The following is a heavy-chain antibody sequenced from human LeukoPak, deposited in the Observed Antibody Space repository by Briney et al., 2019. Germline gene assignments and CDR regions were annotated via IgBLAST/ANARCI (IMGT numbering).Heavy chain of an antibody. J-gene: IGHJ3*02. CDR3: ARELYYYDSSGYYRGAFDI. Sequence: PSETLSLTCNVSGVSISSYYWSWIRQPAGKGLEWIGRIHTSGSTNYNPSLKSRVTMSVDTSKNQFSLKLSSVTAADTAVYYCARELYYYDSSGYYRGAFDIWGQGTMVTVSS. D-gene: IGHD3-22*01. V-gene: IGHV4-4*07. CDR1: GVSISSYY. CDR2: IHTSGST.